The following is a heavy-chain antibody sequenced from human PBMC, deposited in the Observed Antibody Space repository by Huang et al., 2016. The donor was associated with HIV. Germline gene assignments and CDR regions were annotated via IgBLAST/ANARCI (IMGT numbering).Heavy chain of an antibody. J-gene: IGHJ3*02. V-gene: IGHV3-48*01. D-gene: IGHD3-10*01. CDR2: ITSSSGSI. Sequence: EVQLMESGGGLVQPGGSLRLSCAASGFTFSTYNMNWVRPAQGKGLEWVSYITSSSGSIDYADSVKGRFTISRDNAKNSLYLQMNSLRAEDTAVYYCARFGSYYYGSGSYLDAFDIWGQGTMVTVSS. CDR3: ARFGSYYYGSGSYLDAFDI. CDR1: GFTFSTYN.